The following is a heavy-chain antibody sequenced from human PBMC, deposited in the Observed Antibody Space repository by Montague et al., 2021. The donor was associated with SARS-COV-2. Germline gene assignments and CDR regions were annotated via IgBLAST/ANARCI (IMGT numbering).Heavy chain of an antibody. D-gene: IGHD5-12*01. V-gene: IGHV4-59*01. CDR1: SGSISSNF. J-gene: IGHJ4*02. CDR3: ARTRGYDPLFDF. CDR2: IYYSGST. Sequence: SETLSLTCTVSSGSISSNFWSWIRQPPGKGLEWIGYIYYSGSTNYNPSLKSRVTISVDTSKKQFSLQLSSVTVADTAVYYCARTRGYDPLFDFWGQGTLVTVSS.